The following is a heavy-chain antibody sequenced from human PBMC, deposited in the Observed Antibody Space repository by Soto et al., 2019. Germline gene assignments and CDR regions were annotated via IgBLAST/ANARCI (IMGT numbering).Heavy chain of an antibody. CDR2: IYYSGST. V-gene: IGHV4-31*03. CDR1: GGSISSGGYY. Sequence: QVQLQESGPGLVKPSQTLSLTCTVSGGSISSGGYYWSWIHQHPGKGLEWIGYIYYSGSTYYNPSLKSRVTISGDTSKTQFSMKLRSVTAAGTAVYSCARVGDIVGAPAIGYWGQGTLVPVSA. J-gene: IGHJ1*01. D-gene: IGHD1-26*01. CDR3: ARVGDIVGAPAIGY.